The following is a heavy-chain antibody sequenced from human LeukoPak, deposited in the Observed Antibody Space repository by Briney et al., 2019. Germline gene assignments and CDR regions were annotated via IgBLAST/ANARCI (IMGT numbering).Heavy chain of an antibody. J-gene: IGHJ6*03. Sequence: GGSLRLSCAASGFTFSSYGMHWVRQAPGKGLEWVAFIRYDGSNKYYADSVKGRFTISRDNSKNTLYLQMNSLRAEDTAVYYCAKDLAGSPSYYYYYMDVWGKGTTVTVSS. CDR3: AKDLAGSPSYYYYYMDV. CDR2: IRYDGSNK. V-gene: IGHV3-30*02. CDR1: GFTFSSYG. D-gene: IGHD1-26*01.